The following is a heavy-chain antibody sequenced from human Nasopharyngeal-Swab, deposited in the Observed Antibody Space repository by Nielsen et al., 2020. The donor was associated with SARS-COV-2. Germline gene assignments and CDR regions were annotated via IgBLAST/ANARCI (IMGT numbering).Heavy chain of an antibody. D-gene: IGHD6-19*01. V-gene: IGHV3-48*02. CDR1: GFTFSSYS. CDR3: ARLSGWYLSLAFDY. Sequence: GESLKISCAASGFTFSSYSMNWVRQAPGKGLEWVSYISSSSSTIYYADSVKGRFTISRDNAKNSPYLQMNSLRDEDTAVYYCARLSGWYLSLAFDYWGQGTLVTVSS. CDR2: ISSSSSTI. J-gene: IGHJ4*02.